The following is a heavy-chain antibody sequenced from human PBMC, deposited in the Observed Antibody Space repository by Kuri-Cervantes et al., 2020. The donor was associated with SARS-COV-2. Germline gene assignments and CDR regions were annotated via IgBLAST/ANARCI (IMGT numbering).Heavy chain of an antibody. D-gene: IGHD2-21*01. CDR1: GYSFTSYW. J-gene: IGHJ4*02. CDR3: ARSSTPSVVIATPPLDY. Sequence: GESLKISCKGSGYSFTSYWIGWVRQMPGKGLEWMGIIYPGDSDTRYSPSFQGQVTISADKSISTAYLQWSSLKASDTAMYYCARSSTPSVVIATPPLDYWGQGTLVTVSS. V-gene: IGHV5-51*01. CDR2: IYPGDSDT.